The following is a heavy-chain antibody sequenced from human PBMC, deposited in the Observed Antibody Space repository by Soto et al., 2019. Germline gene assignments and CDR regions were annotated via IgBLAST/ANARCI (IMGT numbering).Heavy chain of an antibody. CDR2: ISGSGTAT. D-gene: IGHD6-19*01. J-gene: IGHJ4*02. CDR1: GFTLSSHG. Sequence: EVQLVESGGGLVRRGGSLRLSCVASGFTLSSHGLNWIRQSPGKGVEWLSYISGSGTATYYADSVKGRFTISRDNAKNSLYLQMDSLRDEDTAIYYCASPAVPDKHEFDYWGQGTLVTVSS. CDR3: ASPAVPDKHEFDY. V-gene: IGHV3-48*02.